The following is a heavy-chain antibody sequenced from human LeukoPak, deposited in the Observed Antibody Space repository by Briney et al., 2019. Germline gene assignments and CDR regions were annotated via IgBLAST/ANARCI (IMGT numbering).Heavy chain of an antibody. V-gene: IGHV4-39*01. CDR2: IYYSGST. CDR3: ARRGSGSYSF. Sequence: PSETLSLTCTVSGGSISSSSDYWGWIRQPPGKGLGWIGSIYYSGSTYYNPSLKSRVTISVDTSKNQFSLKLSSVTAADTAVYYCARRGSGSYSFWGQGTLVIVSS. J-gene: IGHJ4*02. D-gene: IGHD1-26*01. CDR1: GGSISSSSDY.